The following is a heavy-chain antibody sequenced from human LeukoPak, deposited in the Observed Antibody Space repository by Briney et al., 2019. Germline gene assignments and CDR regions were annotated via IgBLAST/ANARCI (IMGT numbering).Heavy chain of an antibody. V-gene: IGHV3-21*01. J-gene: IGHJ4*02. CDR3: ARSVTGSSWTEYHFDY. CDR1: GITFSSYW. CDR2: ISSSRSYI. Sequence: GGSLRLSCAASGITFSSYWMSWVRQAPGEGLEWVSSISSSRSYIYYADSVKGRFTISRDNAKNSLYLQMNSLRAEDTAVYYCARSVTGSSWTEYHFDYWGQGTPVTVSS. D-gene: IGHD6-13*01.